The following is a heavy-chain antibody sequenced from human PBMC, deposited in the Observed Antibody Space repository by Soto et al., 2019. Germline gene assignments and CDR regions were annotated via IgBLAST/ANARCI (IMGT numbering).Heavy chain of an antibody. Sequence: QVQLVQSGAEVKKPGSSVKVSCTASGGTFSSYTISWVRQAPGQGLEWMGRIIPILGIANYAQKFQGRVTITADKSTSTAYMELSSLRSEDTAVYYCARDRDGRSGGGGAFDIWGQGTMVTVSS. J-gene: IGHJ3*02. CDR3: ARDRDGRSGGGGAFDI. CDR1: GGTFSSYT. V-gene: IGHV1-69*08. D-gene: IGHD2-15*01. CDR2: IIPILGIA.